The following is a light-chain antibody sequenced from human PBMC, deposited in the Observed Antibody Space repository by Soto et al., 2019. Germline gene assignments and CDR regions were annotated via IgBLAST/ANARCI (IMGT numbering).Light chain of an antibody. CDR2: DVS. V-gene: IGLV2-14*01. Sequence: QSALTQPASVSGSPGQSITISCTGTPSEIGGYYFFSWYQQHPGKAPKLMIYDVSNRPSGVSNRFSGFKSGNTASLTISGLQAEDEADYYCSSYRSSNTPFVFGTGTKVTVL. J-gene: IGLJ1*01. CDR1: PSEIGGYYF. CDR3: SSYRSSNTPFV.